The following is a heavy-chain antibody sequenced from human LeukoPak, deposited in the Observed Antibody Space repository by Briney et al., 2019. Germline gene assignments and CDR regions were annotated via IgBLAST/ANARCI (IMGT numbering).Heavy chain of an antibody. CDR1: GGSISSYY. J-gene: IGHJ3*02. V-gene: IGHV4-59*08. Sequence: PSETPSLTCTVSGGSISSYYWSWIRQPPGKGLEWIGYIYYSGSTNYNPSLKSRVTISVDTSKNQFSLKLSSVTAADTAVYYCARLGRNDAFDIWGQGTMVTVSS. CDR2: IYYSGST. CDR3: ARLGRNDAFDI.